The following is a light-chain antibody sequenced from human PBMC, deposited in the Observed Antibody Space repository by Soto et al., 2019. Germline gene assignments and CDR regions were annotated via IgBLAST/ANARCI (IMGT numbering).Light chain of an antibody. CDR2: AAS. CDR1: QSVSSSY. V-gene: IGKV3-20*01. Sequence: ELVLTQSPGTLSLSPGERATLSCRASQSVSSSYLAWYQQKPGQAPRLLIYAASSRATGIPDRFSGSGSGTDFTLTISRLEPEDFAVNFCQQYGTSLPFTFGQGTKVEIK. CDR3: QQYGTSLPFT. J-gene: IGKJ2*01.